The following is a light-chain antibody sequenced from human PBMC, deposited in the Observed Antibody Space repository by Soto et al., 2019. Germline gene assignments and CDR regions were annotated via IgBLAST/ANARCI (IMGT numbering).Light chain of an antibody. CDR2: GTS. CDR3: QQYNNWPQT. Sequence: EIVMTQSPATLSVSPGERVTLSCRASQSISSNLAWYQQKPGQAPSLLMYGTSTRATGIPARFSGSGSGTEFTLTISSLQSEDFAVYYCQQYNNWPQTFGQGTKVEIK. V-gene: IGKV3-15*01. J-gene: IGKJ1*01. CDR1: QSISSN.